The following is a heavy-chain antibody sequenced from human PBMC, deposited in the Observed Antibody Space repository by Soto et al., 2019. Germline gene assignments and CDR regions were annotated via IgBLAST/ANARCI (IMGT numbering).Heavy chain of an antibody. CDR2: ISWNSGSI. CDR1: GFTFDDYA. Sequence: GGSLRLSCAASGFTFDDYAMHWVRQAPGKGLEWVSGISWNSGSIGYADSVKGRFTISRDNAKNSLYLQMNSLRAEDTALYYCAKDNGYDYDSSGPEGNWFDTWGQGTLVTVSS. D-gene: IGHD3-22*01. J-gene: IGHJ5*02. V-gene: IGHV3-9*01. CDR3: AKDNGYDYDSSGPEGNWFDT.